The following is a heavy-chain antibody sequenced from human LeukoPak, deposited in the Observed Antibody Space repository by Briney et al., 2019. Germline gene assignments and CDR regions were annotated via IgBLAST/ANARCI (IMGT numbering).Heavy chain of an antibody. CDR2: INHSGST. V-gene: IGHV4-34*01. Sequence: SATLSLTCAVSGGSFTGYYWSWIRQPPGKGLEWIGEINHSGSTNYNPSLKSRVTISVDTSKNQFSLKLSSVTAADTAVYYCARHIAAAGISDYWGQGTLVTVSS. CDR3: ARHIAAAGISDY. D-gene: IGHD6-13*01. CDR1: GGSFTGYY. J-gene: IGHJ4*02.